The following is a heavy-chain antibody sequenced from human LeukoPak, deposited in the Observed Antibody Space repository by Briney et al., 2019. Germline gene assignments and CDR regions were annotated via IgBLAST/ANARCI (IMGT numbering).Heavy chain of an antibody. V-gene: IGHV4-59*01. CDR2: IYYSGYT. Sequence: PSETLSLTCTVSGGSISNYYWSWIRQPPGKGLEWIGYIYYSGYTNYNPSPKSRVTISVDTSKNQFSLKLSSVTAADTAVYYCARTTMVRGTYYMDVWGKGTTVTISS. CDR3: ARTTMVRGTYYMDV. CDR1: GGSISNYY. J-gene: IGHJ6*03. D-gene: IGHD3-10*01.